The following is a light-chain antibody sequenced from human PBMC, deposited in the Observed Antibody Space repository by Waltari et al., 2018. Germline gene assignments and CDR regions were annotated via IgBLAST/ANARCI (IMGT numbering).Light chain of an antibody. CDR3: CSYAGSYTFG. CDR1: SSDVGGYNY. CDR2: DVS. V-gene: IGLV2-11*01. Sequence: QSALTQPRSVSGSPGPSVTIPCTGTSSDVGGYNYVSWYQQHPGKAPKLMIYDVSKRPSGVPDRFSGSKSGNTASLTISGLQAEDEADYYCCSYAGSYTFGFGGGTKLTVL. J-gene: IGLJ3*02.